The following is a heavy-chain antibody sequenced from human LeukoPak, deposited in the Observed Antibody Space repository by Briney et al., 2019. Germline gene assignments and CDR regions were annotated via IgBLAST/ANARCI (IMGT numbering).Heavy chain of an antibody. CDR2: ISGNGGDT. Sequence: PGGSLRLSCAASGFTFSSYTMHWVRQAPGKGLEYVSAISGNGGDTYYADSVKGRFTISRDNSKNTLYLQMGSLRAEDMAVYYCAREFPGYSYGSFDYWGQGTLVTVSS. J-gene: IGHJ4*02. V-gene: IGHV3-64*02. D-gene: IGHD5-18*01. CDR1: GFTFSSYT. CDR3: AREFPGYSYGSFDY.